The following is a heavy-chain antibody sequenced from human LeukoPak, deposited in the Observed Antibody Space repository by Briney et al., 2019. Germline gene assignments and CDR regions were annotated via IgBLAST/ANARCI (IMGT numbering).Heavy chain of an antibody. CDR1: GGSFSGYY. CDR2: INHSGST. D-gene: IGHD5-12*01. Sequence: PSETLSLTCAVYGGSFSGYYWSWTRQPPGKGLEWIGEINHSGSTNYNPSLKSRVTISVDTSKNQFSLKLSSVTAADTTVYYCARFIVATTEFDYWGQGTLVTVSS. CDR3: ARFIVATTEFDY. J-gene: IGHJ4*02. V-gene: IGHV4-34*01.